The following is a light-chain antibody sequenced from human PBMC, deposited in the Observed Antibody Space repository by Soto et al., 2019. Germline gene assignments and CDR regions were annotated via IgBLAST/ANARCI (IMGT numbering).Light chain of an antibody. Sequence: DIQMTQSPSTLSASVGDRVSITCRASQSISSWLAWYQQKPGKAPKLLIYQASSLESGVPSRFSGSGSGTEFPLTISSLQPDDFATYYCQQYNSYSKTFGGGTKVEIK. J-gene: IGKJ4*01. CDR1: QSISSW. CDR2: QAS. V-gene: IGKV1-5*03. CDR3: QQYNSYSKT.